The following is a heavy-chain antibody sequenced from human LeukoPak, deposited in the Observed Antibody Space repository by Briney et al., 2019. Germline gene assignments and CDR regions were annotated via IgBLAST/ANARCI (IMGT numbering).Heavy chain of an antibody. Sequence: SETLSLTCTVSGGSISGSSDYWGWIRQPPGKGLEWIGSIYYSGSTYYNPSLKSRVTISVDTSKNQFSLKLSSVTAADTAVYYCARGYGSGSFLDYWGQGTLVTVSS. CDR1: GGSISGSSDY. J-gene: IGHJ4*02. CDR3: ARGYGSGSFLDY. V-gene: IGHV4-39*07. D-gene: IGHD3-10*01. CDR2: IYYSGST.